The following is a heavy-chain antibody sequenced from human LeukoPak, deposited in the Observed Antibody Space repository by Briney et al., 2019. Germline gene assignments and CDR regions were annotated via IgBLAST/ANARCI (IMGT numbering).Heavy chain of an antibody. Sequence: SGTLSLTCTVSGGSISSYYWSWIRQPPGKGLEWIGYIYYSGSTNYNPSLKSRVTISVDTSKNQFSLKLSSVTAADTAVYYCARGGGRPVGNDAVDIWGQGTMVTVSS. V-gene: IGHV4-59*08. CDR2: IYYSGST. D-gene: IGHD2-2*01. CDR3: ARGGGRPVGNDAVDI. J-gene: IGHJ3*02. CDR1: GGSISSYY.